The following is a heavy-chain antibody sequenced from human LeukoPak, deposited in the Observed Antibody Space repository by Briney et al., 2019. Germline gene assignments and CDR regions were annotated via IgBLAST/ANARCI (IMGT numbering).Heavy chain of an antibody. CDR1: GFTFSSYG. CDR2: IRYDGSNK. CDR3: ANPDRAVTQFDY. Sequence: PGGSLRLSCAASGFTFSSYGMHWVRQAPGKGLEWVAFIRYDGSNKYYADSVKGRFTISRDNSKNTLYLQMNSLRAEDTAVYYCANPDRAVTQFDYWGQGTLVTVSS. J-gene: IGHJ4*02. D-gene: IGHD2-21*02. V-gene: IGHV3-30*02.